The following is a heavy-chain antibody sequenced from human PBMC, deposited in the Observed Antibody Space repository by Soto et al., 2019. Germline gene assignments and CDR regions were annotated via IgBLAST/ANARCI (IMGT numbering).Heavy chain of an antibody. CDR3: AREAQSGIAVAGTSWFDP. V-gene: IGHV3-53*01. Sequence: EVQLVESGGGLIQPGGSLRLSCAASGFTVSSNYMSWVRQAPGKGLEWVSVIYSGGSTYYADSVKGRFTISRDNSKNTLYLQMNSLRAEDTAVYYCAREAQSGIAVAGTSWFDPWGQGTLVTVSS. CDR1: GFTVSSNY. J-gene: IGHJ5*02. CDR2: IYSGGST. D-gene: IGHD6-19*01.